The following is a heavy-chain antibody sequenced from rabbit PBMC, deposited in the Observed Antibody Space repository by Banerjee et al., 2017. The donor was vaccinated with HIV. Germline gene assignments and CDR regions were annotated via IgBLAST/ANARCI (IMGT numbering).Heavy chain of an antibody. V-gene: IGHV1S45*01. D-gene: IGHD4-1*01. Sequence: QEQLVESGGGLVQPGGSLKLSCKASGFDFSSYGVSWVRQAPGKGLEWIGYIDPVFGNTVYASWAKGRFTISKTSSTTVTLQMTSLTAADTATYFCARDLAGVIGWNFDLWGPGTLVTVS. J-gene: IGHJ4*01. CDR1: GFDFSSYG. CDR2: IDPVFGNT. CDR3: ARDLAGVIGWNFDL.